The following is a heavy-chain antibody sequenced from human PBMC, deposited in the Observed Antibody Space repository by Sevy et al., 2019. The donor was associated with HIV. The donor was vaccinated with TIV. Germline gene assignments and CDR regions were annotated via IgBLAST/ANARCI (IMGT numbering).Heavy chain of an antibody. D-gene: IGHD3-22*01. J-gene: IGHJ6*02. V-gene: IGHV4-39*01. CDR3: ARQRYYDSSGDYWSVGYYYYGMDV. CDR1: GGSISSSSYY. Sequence: SETLSLTCTVSGGSISSSSYYWGWIRQPPGKGLEWIGSIYYSGSTYYNPSLKSRVTISVDTSKNQFSLKLSSVTAADTAVYYCARQRYYDSSGDYWSVGYYYYGMDVWGQGTTVTVSS. CDR2: IYYSGST.